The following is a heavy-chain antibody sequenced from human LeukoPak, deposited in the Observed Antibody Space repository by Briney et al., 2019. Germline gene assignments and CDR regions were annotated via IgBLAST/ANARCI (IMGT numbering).Heavy chain of an antibody. D-gene: IGHD3-3*01. Sequence: PSETLSLTCTVPGGSISSYYWSWIRQPPGKGLEWIGYIYTSGSTNYNPSLKSRVTISVDTSKNQFSLKLSSVTAADMAVYYCARSQVRSGYSYYFDYWGQGTLVTVSS. CDR1: GGSISSYY. V-gene: IGHV4-4*09. J-gene: IGHJ4*02. CDR3: ARSQVRSGYSYYFDY. CDR2: IYTSGST.